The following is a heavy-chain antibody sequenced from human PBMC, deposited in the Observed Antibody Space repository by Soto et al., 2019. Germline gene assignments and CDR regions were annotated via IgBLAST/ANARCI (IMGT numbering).Heavy chain of an antibody. CDR3: AKGQGVVPAANEYYYYGMDV. CDR2: ISGSGGST. Sequence: GGSLRLSCAASGFTFRIDAMSWVRQAPGKGLEWVSAISGSGGSTYYADSVKGRFTISRDNSKNTLYLQMNSLRAEDTAVYYCAKGQGVVPAANEYYYYGMDVWGQGTTVSVSS. D-gene: IGHD2-2*01. J-gene: IGHJ6*02. V-gene: IGHV3-23*01. CDR1: GFTFRIDA.